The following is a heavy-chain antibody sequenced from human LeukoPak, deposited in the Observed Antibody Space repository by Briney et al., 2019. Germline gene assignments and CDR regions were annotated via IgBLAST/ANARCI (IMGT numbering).Heavy chain of an antibody. V-gene: IGHV3-23*01. CDR3: AKGGSSSWYVD. J-gene: IGHJ4*02. CDR2: ISGSGGST. D-gene: IGHD6-13*01. CDR1: GFTFNNYG. Sequence: GGSLRLSCAASGFTFNNYGMSWVRQAPGKGLEWVSAISGSGGSTYYADSVKGRFTISRDNSKNTLYLQMNSLRAEDTAVYYCAKGGSSSWYVDWGQGTLVTVSS.